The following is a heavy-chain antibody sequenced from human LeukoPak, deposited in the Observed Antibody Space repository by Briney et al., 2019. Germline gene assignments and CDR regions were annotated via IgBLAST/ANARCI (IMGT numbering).Heavy chain of an antibody. V-gene: IGHV4-34*01. J-gene: IGHJ5*02. Sequence: SETLSLTCAVYGGSFSGYYWSWIRQPPGKGLEWIGEINHSGSTNYNPSLKGRVTISVDTSKNQFSLKLSSVTAADTAVYYCARGRIGGLRRFGPWFDPWGQGTLVTVSS. CDR3: ARGRIGGLRRFGPWFDP. D-gene: IGHD3-10*01. CDR1: GGSFSGYY. CDR2: INHSGST.